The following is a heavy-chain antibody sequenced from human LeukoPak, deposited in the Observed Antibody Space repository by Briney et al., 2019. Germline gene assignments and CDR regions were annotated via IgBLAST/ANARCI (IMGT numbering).Heavy chain of an antibody. CDR2: INPNSGGT. CDR1: GYTFTGYY. CDR3: ARSGGYYDFWSGYLAY. V-gene: IGHV1-2*04. Sequence: ASEKVSCKASGYTFTGYYMHWVRQAPGQGLEWMGWINPNSGGTNYAQKFQGWVTMTRDTSISTAYMELSRLRSDDTAVYYCARSGGYYDFWSGYLAYWGQGTLVTVSS. J-gene: IGHJ4*02. D-gene: IGHD3-3*01.